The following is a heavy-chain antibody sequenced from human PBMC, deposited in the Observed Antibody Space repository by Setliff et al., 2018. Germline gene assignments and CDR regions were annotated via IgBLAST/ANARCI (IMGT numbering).Heavy chain of an antibody. CDR2: ITGNSDRI. Sequence: GGSLRLSCAASGFTFHDYAMHWVRQAPGKGLEWVSGITGNSDRIAYADSLKGRFTISRDNTENSLYLQMNSLRAEDTAVYYCARAIIQQWLYQAAPDYWGQGTLVTVSS. CDR1: GFTFHDYA. D-gene: IGHD6-19*01. CDR3: ARAIIQQWLYQAAPDY. J-gene: IGHJ4*02. V-gene: IGHV3-9*01.